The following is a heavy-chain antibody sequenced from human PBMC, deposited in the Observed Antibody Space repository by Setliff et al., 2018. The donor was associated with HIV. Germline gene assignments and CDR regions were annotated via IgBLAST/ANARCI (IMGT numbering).Heavy chain of an antibody. J-gene: IGHJ3*02. CDR3: TRQSPVAGSGAFDI. CDR2: IYTSGNTNYNPST. V-gene: IGHV4-61*02. D-gene: IGHD6-19*01. CDR1: GDSISSGGYY. Sequence: PSETLSLTCTVSGDSISSGGYYWSWIRQPAGQGLEWIGRIYTSGNTNYNPSTNYNPSLKSQITISLETSRNQFSLRVTSVTATDTAVYYCTRQSPVAGSGAFDIWGQGTMVTVSS.